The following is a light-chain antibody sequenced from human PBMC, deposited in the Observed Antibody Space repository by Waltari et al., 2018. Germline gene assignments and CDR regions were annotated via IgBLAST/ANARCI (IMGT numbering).Light chain of an antibody. CDR2: DVT. J-gene: IGLJ2*01. V-gene: IGLV2-14*03. CDR1: TSDIGGYNY. Sequence: QSALTQPASVSVSPGQSITISCTGTTSDIGGYNYVSWYQQHPGRAPKLMLYDVTDRPSGISIRFSDSKSGNTASLTISGLRAEDEAYYYCTAYTTTSTLVLFGGGTKLTVL. CDR3: TAYTTTSTLVL.